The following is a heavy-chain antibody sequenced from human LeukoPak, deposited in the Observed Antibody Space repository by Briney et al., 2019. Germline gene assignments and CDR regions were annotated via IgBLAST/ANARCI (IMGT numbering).Heavy chain of an antibody. J-gene: IGHJ2*01. Sequence: PGGSLRLSREASGFTFGNFGMTWVRQAPGKGLQWVSGITGSTTWTHYAASVKGRFTVSRDNSQNTLHLQMNSLRADDTAVYYCARELVSSGTGYFDLWGRGTLVTVSS. V-gene: IGHV3-23*01. CDR2: ITGSTTWT. CDR3: ARELVSSGTGYFDL. CDR1: GFTFGNFG. D-gene: IGHD3-10*02.